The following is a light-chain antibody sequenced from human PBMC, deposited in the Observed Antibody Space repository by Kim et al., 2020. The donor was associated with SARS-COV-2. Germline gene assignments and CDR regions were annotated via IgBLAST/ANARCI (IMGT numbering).Light chain of an antibody. Sequence: GQSLTISCTGTSSDIGGYNYVSWYQQHPGKAHKLMIYDVSKRSSGVSNRFSGSKSGNTASLTISGLQAEDEADYYCSSITSSSTGVFGGGTQLTVL. CDR2: DVS. CDR1: SSDIGGYNY. J-gene: IGLJ2*01. V-gene: IGLV2-14*04. CDR3: SSITSSSTGV.